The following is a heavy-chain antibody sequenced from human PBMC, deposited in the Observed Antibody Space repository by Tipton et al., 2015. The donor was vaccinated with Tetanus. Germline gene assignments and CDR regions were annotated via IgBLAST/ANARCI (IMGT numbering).Heavy chain of an antibody. CDR2: INWNGGST. CDR1: GFTFDDYG. V-gene: IGHV3-20*01. D-gene: IGHD3-22*01. Sequence: SLRLSCAASGFTFDDYGMNWVRQAPGKGLQWVSSINWNGGSTGYADSVKGRFTISRDNAKNSLYLQMNSLRAEDTALYHCARSRGDDSSVYYEPYFIDYWGQGSLVTVSS. CDR3: ARSRGDDSSVYYEPYFIDY. J-gene: IGHJ4*02.